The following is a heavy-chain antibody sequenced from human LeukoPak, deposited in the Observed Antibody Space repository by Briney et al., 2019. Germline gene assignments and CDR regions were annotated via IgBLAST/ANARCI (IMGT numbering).Heavy chain of an antibody. J-gene: IGHJ3*02. CDR2: ISSSGSTI. CDR1: GFTFSDYY. CDR3: ARDHLEYSSSFWHPTKNDAFDI. D-gene: IGHD6-6*01. V-gene: IGHV3-11*04. Sequence: GGSLRLSCAASGFTFSDYYMSWIRQAPGKGLEWVSYISSSGSTIYYADSVKGRFTISRDNAKNSLYLQMNSLRAEDTAVYYCARDHLEYSSSFWHPTKNDAFDIWGQGTMVTVSS.